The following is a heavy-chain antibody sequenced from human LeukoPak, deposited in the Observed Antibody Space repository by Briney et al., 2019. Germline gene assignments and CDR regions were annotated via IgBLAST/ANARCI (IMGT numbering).Heavy chain of an antibody. J-gene: IGHJ4*02. CDR3: ATIAAAGTGYFDY. D-gene: IGHD6-13*01. Sequence: SETLSLTCTVSGGSISSYYWSWIRQPPGKGLEWIGYIYYSGSTNYNPSLKSRVTISVDTSKNQFSLKLSSATAADTAVYYCATIAAAGTGYFDYWGQGTLVTVSS. CDR2: IYYSGST. V-gene: IGHV4-59*08. CDR1: GGSISSYY.